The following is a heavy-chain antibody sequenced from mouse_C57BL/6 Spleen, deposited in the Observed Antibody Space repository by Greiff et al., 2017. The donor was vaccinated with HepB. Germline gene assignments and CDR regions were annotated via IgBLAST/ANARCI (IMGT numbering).Heavy chain of an antibody. Sequence: VQLQQSGPGLVQPSQSLSITCTVSGFSLTSYGVHWVRQSPGKGLEWLGVTWSGGSTDYNAAFISRLSISKDNSKSQVFFKMNSLQADDTAIYYCARNRGYDYGRYFDVWGTGTTVTVSS. V-gene: IGHV2-2*01. CDR1: GFSLTSYG. CDR3: ARNRGYDYGRYFDV. CDR2: TWSGGST. J-gene: IGHJ1*03. D-gene: IGHD2-4*01.